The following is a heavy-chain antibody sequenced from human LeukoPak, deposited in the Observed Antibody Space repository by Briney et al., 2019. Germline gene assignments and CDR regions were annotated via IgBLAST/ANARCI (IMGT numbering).Heavy chain of an antibody. D-gene: IGHD3-16*02. Sequence: GESLKISCKGSGYSFTSYWIGWVRQMPGKGLEWMGIIYPGDSDTRYSPSFQGQVTISADKSISTAYLQWSSLKASDTAMYYCPRAYYDYVWGSYLNNWFDPWGQGTLVTVSS. J-gene: IGHJ5*02. V-gene: IGHV5-51*01. CDR1: GYSFTSYW. CDR2: IYPGDSDT. CDR3: PRAYYDYVWGSYLNNWFDP.